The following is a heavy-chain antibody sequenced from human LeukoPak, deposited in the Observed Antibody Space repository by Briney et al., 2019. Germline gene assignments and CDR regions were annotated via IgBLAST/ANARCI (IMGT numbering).Heavy chain of an antibody. CDR1: GGSISSYY. D-gene: IGHD2-2*01. CDR2: IYYSWST. J-gene: IGHJ6*03. V-gene: IGHV4-59*08. Sequence: SETLALTCAVSGGSISSYYWSWVRQPPGRGLEGVGYIYYSWSTNYNPSLKSRSTIAGDTSKNQFSLKLSSVTADDTVVYYCARHNRGIVVVPAANRYYYYYMDVWGKGTTVTVSS. CDR3: ARHNRGIVVVPAANRYYYYYMDV.